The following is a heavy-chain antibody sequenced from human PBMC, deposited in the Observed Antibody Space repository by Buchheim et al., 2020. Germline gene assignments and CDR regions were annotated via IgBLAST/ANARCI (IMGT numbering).Heavy chain of an antibody. V-gene: IGHV1-8*01. Sequence: QVQLVQSGAEVKKPGASVKVSCKASGYTFTSYDINWVRQATGQGLEWMGWMNPNSGNTGYAQKFQGRVTMTRNTSLSTAYMELSSLISEDTAVYYCARVITMVRGVIIIRHNFDYWGQGTL. J-gene: IGHJ4*02. CDR3: ARVITMVRGVIIIRHNFDY. CDR1: GYTFTSYD. CDR2: MNPNSGNT. D-gene: IGHD3-10*01.